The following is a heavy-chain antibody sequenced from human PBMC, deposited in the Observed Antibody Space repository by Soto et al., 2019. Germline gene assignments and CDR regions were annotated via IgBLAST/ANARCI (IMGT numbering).Heavy chain of an antibody. Sequence: ASVKVSCKASGYTFTVYYMHLVRQAPGQGLEWMGWINPNSGGTNYAQKFQGWVTMTRDTSISTAYMELSRLRSDDTAVYYCATYDILTGYHYWGQGTLVTVSS. CDR3: ATYDILTGYHY. D-gene: IGHD3-9*01. CDR1: GYTFTVYY. CDR2: INPNSGGT. V-gene: IGHV1-2*04. J-gene: IGHJ4*02.